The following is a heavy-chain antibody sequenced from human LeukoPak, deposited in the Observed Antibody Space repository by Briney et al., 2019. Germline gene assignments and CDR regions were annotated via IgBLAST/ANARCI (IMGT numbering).Heavy chain of an antibody. CDR2: ISGSGGST. D-gene: IGHD6-13*01. Sequence: SGGSLRLSCAASGFTFSSYAMSWVRQAPGKGLEWVSAISGSGGSTYYADSVKGRFTISRDNSKNTLYLQMNSLRAEDTAVYYCAKLGLRIAAAHYFDYWGQGTLVTVSS. J-gene: IGHJ4*02. CDR3: AKLGLRIAAAHYFDY. CDR1: GFTFSSYA. V-gene: IGHV3-23*01.